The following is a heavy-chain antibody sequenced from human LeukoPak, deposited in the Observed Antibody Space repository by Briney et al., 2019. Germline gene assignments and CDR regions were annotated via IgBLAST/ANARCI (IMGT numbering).Heavy chain of an antibody. V-gene: IGHV3-33*06. J-gene: IGHJ6*03. CDR3: AKEYSSSWYHYMDV. D-gene: IGHD6-13*01. CDR1: GFTFSSYG. CDR2: IWYDGSNK. Sequence: PGGSLRLSCAASGFTFSSYGMHWVRQAPGKGLEWVAVIWYDGSNKYYADSVKGRFTISRDNSKNTLYLQMNSLRAEDTAVYYCAKEYSSSWYHYMDVWGKGTTVTVSS.